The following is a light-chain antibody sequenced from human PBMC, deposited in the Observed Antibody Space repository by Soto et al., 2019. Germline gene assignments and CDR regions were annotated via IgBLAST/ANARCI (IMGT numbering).Light chain of an antibody. CDR2: GAS. Sequence: ETLMTQSPATLSVSPGERATLSCRASQSVNNNLAWYQQKLGQAPRVLIYGASTRATGIPARFTGSGSGTEFILTITSLQSEDSAVYYCQQRSDWPPTWTFGQGTKVEIK. J-gene: IGKJ1*01. CDR1: QSVNNN. V-gene: IGKV3-15*01. CDR3: QQRSDWPPTWT.